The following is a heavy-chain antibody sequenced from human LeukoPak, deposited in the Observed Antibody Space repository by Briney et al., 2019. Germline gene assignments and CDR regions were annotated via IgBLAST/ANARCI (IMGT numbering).Heavy chain of an antibody. J-gene: IGHJ4*02. V-gene: IGHV1-46*01. CDR3: ARQGAAASFDY. D-gene: IGHD2-2*01. CDR2: INPTGGVT. Sequence: ASVKVSCKASGYPFTTYYIHWVRQAPGQGLEWMGEINPTGGVTSHAQKFQGRINMTRDTSTSTVYMELSSLRSEDTAVYYCARQGAAASFDYWGQGTLVTVSS. CDR1: GYPFTTYY.